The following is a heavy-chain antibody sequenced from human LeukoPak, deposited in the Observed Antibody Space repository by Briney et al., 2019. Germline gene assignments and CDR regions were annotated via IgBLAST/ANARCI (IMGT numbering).Heavy chain of an antibody. V-gene: IGHV1-18*04. Sequence: ASVKVSCKASGYTFTGYYMHWVRQAPGQGLEWMGWISAYNGNTNYAQKLQGRVTMTTDTSTSTAYMELRSLRSDDTAVYYCARDLDDSSGYLDAFDIWGQGTMVTVSS. CDR1: GYTFTGYY. CDR2: ISAYNGNT. CDR3: ARDLDDSSGYLDAFDI. D-gene: IGHD3-22*01. J-gene: IGHJ3*02.